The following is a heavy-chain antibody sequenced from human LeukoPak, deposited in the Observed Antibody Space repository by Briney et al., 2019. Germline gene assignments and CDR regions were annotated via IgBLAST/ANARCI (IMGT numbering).Heavy chain of an antibody. CDR3: VRWGVAADMRD. Sequence: PGGSLRLSCEASGFTFSSYWMAWVRQAPGKGLEWVANINPAGSDTYYVDSVKGRFTISRDNAKKSTFLQMNSLRVEETALYYCVRWGVAADMRDWGQGTLVTVSS. CDR1: GFTFSSYW. CDR2: INPAGSDT. J-gene: IGHJ4*02. D-gene: IGHD2-2*01. V-gene: IGHV3-7*01.